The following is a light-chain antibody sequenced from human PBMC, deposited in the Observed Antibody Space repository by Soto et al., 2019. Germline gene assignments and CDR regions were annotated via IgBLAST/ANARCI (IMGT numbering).Light chain of an antibody. V-gene: IGKV3-15*01. J-gene: IGKJ5*01. CDR3: QQYDYWPPIT. CDR1: QSVASN. Sequence: EFVLTQSPGTLSLSPGERTTLSCRARQSVASNLAWYQQKPGQAPRLLIYGASTRATGFPPRFSGSGSGTEFTLTINSLQSEDFAVYYCQQYDYWPPITFGQGTRLEIK. CDR2: GAS.